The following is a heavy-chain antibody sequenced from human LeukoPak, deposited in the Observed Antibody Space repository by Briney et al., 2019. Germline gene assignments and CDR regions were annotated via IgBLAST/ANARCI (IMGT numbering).Heavy chain of an antibody. D-gene: IGHD6-19*01. CDR2: IYPGDSDT. J-gene: IGHJ4*02. CDR1: GYSFTSYW. V-gene: IGHV5-51*01. Sequence: GGSLKISCKGSGYSFTSYWIGWVRHMLGKGLEWMGIIYPGDSDTRYSPSFQGQVTISADKSISTAYLQWSSLKASDTAMYYCARHTSVAGSDYWGQGTLVTVSS. CDR3: ARHTSVAGSDY.